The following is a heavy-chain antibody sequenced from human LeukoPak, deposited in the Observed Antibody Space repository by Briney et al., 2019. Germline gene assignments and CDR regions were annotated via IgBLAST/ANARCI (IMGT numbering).Heavy chain of an antibody. Sequence: PGSSVKVSCKASGGTFTSYDINWVRQATGQGLEWMGWMNPNSGNTGYAQKFQGRVTMTRNTSISTAYMELSSLRSEDTAVYYCARDTLSYDSSLSANTYYYYMDVWGKGTTVTVSS. CDR2: MNPNSGNT. V-gene: IGHV1-8*01. CDR3: ARDTLSYDSSLSANTYYYYMDV. CDR1: GGTFTSYD. J-gene: IGHJ6*03. D-gene: IGHD6-6*01.